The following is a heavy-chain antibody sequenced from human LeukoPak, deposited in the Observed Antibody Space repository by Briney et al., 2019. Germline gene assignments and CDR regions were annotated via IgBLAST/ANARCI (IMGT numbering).Heavy chain of an antibody. Sequence: ASVKVSCKASGYTFTGYYMHWVRQAPGQGLEWMGWINPNSGGTNYAQKFQGRVTMTRDTTIGTAYMELSRLRSDDTAVYYCASLGNPYSSGWTIDYWGQGTLVTVSS. CDR3: ASLGNPYSSGWTIDY. CDR2: INPNSGGT. CDR1: GYTFTGYY. V-gene: IGHV1-2*02. J-gene: IGHJ4*02. D-gene: IGHD6-19*01.